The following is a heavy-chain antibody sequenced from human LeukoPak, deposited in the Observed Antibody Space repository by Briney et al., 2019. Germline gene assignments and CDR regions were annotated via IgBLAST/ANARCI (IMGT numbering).Heavy chain of an antibody. Sequence: GGSLRLSRAASVFAFSRYWMSGVRQAPGKGLEWVAKIKQDGSEKYYVDSVKGRFTISRDNAKNSLYLQMNSLRAEDTAVYYCVRFYYDFWSGYSDYWGQGTLVTVSS. J-gene: IGHJ4*02. CDR3: VRFYYDFWSGYSDY. V-gene: IGHV3-7*01. D-gene: IGHD3-3*01. CDR1: VFAFSRYW. CDR2: IKQDGSEK.